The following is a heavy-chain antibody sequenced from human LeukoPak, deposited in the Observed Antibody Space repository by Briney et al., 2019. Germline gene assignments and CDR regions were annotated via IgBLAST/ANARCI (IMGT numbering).Heavy chain of an antibody. Sequence: PGGSLRLSRAASGFTFSSYGMHWVRQAPGKGLEWVAVIWYDGSNKYYADSVKGRFTISRDNSKNTLYLQMNSLRAEDTAVYYCARMGAAEYFQHWGQGTLVTVSS. J-gene: IGHJ1*01. CDR3: ARMGAAEYFQH. V-gene: IGHV3-33*01. D-gene: IGHD5-24*01. CDR1: GFTFSSYG. CDR2: IWYDGSNK.